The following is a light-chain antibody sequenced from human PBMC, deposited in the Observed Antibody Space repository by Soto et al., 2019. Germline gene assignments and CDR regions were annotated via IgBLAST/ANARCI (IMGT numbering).Light chain of an antibody. CDR1: LPTSIY. J-gene: IGKJ1*01. V-gene: IGKV1-39*01. Sequence: DNQLTQSPSSLSAYLGDRVTITCRASLPTSIYLNWYQHKPGEAPRLLIYAASNLQSGVPSRFSGSGSGTDFTLTITSLQAEDFVTYYCQQSYTAPPTIGQGTKVE. CDR2: AAS. CDR3: QQSYTAPPT.